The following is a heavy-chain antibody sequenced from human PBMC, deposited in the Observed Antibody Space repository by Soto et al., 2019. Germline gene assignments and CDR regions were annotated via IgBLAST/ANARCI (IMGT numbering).Heavy chain of an antibody. CDR1: GYTFTSYA. V-gene: IGHV1-3*04. J-gene: IGHJ6*02. Sequence: SVKVSCKASGYTFTSYALHWVRQAPGQRLEWMGWINTGNGNTKYSQKFQGRVTITRDTSASTAYMELSSLRSEDTAVYYCARSDYYFWCGSSGNYYYGRQVWGQGITVTVSS. CDR2: INTGNGNT. CDR3: ARSDYYFWCGSSGNYYYGRQV. D-gene: IGHD3-3*01.